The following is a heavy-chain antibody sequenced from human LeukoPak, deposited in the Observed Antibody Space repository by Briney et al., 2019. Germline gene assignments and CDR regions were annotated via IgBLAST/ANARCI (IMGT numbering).Heavy chain of an antibody. CDR2: IIPIFGTA. CDR3: AREGSQPFYGMDV. D-gene: IGHD3-10*01. CDR1: GGTFSSYA. Sequence: GASVKVSCKASGGTFSSYAISWVRQAPGQGLEWMGGIIPIFGTANYAQKFQGRVTITADESTSTAYMELSSLRSEDTAVYYCAREGSQPFYGMDVWGQGPTVTVSS. V-gene: IGHV1-69*13. J-gene: IGHJ6*02.